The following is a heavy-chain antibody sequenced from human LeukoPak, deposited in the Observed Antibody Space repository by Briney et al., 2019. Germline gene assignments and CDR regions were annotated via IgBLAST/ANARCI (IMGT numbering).Heavy chain of an antibody. CDR3: ARPGIAAASWFDP. D-gene: IGHD6-13*01. Sequence: SETLSLTCTVSGGSISSSSYYWGWIRQPPGRGLEWIGSIYYSGSTYYNPSLKSRVTISVDTSKNQFSLKLSSVTAADTAVYYCARPGIAAASWFDPWGQGTLVTVSS. V-gene: IGHV4-39*01. CDR1: GGSISSSSYY. CDR2: IYYSGST. J-gene: IGHJ5*02.